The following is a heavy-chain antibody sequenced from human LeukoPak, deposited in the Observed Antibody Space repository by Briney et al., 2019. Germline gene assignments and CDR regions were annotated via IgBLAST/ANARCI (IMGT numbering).Heavy chain of an antibody. CDR3: SRVAQSGPTGWFDP. J-gene: IGHJ5*02. Sequence: PGGSLRLSCAASGFNLNSYMLNWVRQAPGKGLEWVSSISSTGSYIYHADSVKGRFTISRDNPGNVVYLRMARLRAEDTAVYYCSRVAQSGPTGWFDPWGQGTLVPVSS. D-gene: IGHD1-1*01. V-gene: IGHV3-21*01. CDR1: GFNLNSYM. CDR2: ISSTGSYI.